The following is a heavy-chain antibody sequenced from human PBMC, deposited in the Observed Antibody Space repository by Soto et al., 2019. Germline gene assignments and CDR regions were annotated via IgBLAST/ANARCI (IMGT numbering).Heavy chain of an antibody. CDR3: ARIPVAWFGELLEDY. J-gene: IGHJ4*02. CDR1: GGSFSGYY. D-gene: IGHD3-10*01. Sequence: SETLSLTCAVYGGSFSGYYWSWIRQPPGKGLEWIGEINHSGSTNYNPSLKSRVTISVDTSKNQFSLKLSSVTAADTAVYYCARIPVAWFGELLEDYWGQGTLVTVSS. CDR2: INHSGST. V-gene: IGHV4-34*01.